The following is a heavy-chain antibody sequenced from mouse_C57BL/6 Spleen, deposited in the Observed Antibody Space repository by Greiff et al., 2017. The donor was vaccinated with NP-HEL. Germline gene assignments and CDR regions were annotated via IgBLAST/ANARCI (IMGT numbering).Heavy chain of an antibody. Sequence: QVQLKQSGAELVKPGASVKISCKASGYAFSSYWMNWVKQRPGKGLEWIGQIYPGDGDTNYNGKFKGKATLTADKSSSTAYMQLSSLTSEDSAVYFCARLLLRSYWYFDVWGTGTTVTVSS. D-gene: IGHD1-1*01. J-gene: IGHJ1*03. CDR2: IYPGDGDT. CDR3: ARLLLRSYWYFDV. V-gene: IGHV1-80*01. CDR1: GYAFSSYW.